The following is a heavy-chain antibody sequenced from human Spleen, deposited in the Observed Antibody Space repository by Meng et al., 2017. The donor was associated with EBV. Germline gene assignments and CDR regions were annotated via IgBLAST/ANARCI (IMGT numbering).Heavy chain of an antibody. CDR3: AHRPPWEWHFDY. D-gene: IGHD3-3*01. CDR1: GFSRSTSGVG. Sequence: HITLNESGPTLVKPPQTVTLNCTFSGFSRSTSGVGGGWIRQAPGKALEWLALIYWDDDKRYRPSLKSRLIITKDTSKNQLVLTMTNMDPVDTATYYCAHRPPWEWHFDYWGQGTLVTVSS. J-gene: IGHJ4*02. V-gene: IGHV2-5*02. CDR2: IYWDDDK.